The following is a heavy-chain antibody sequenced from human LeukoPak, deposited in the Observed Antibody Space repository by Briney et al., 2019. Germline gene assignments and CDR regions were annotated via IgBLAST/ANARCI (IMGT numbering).Heavy chain of an antibody. CDR2: INHSGST. CDR3: ARVQYQLLYRFGWFDP. V-gene: IGHV4-34*01. D-gene: IGHD2-2*02. J-gene: IGHJ5*02. CDR1: GGSFSGYY. Sequence: SETLSLTCAVYGGSFSGYYWSWIRQPPGKGLEWIGEINHSGSTNYNPSLKSRVTISVDTSKNQFSLKLSSVTAAGTAVYYCARVQYQLLYRFGWFDPWGQGTLVTVSS.